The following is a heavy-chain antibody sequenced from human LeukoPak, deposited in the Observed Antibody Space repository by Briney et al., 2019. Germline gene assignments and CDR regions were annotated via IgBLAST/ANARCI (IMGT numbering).Heavy chain of an antibody. Sequence: GGSLRLSCAASGFTFSSYAMSWVRQAQGKGLEWVSVISDSGGRTYYADSVKGRFTISRDNSKNTLDLQMNSLRVQDTAVYYCAKDKAAPGHCSGGACYSDYWGQGTLVTVSS. V-gene: IGHV3-23*01. J-gene: IGHJ4*02. CDR2: ISDSGGRT. CDR3: AKDKAAPGHCSGGACYSDY. CDR1: GFTFSSYA. D-gene: IGHD2-15*01.